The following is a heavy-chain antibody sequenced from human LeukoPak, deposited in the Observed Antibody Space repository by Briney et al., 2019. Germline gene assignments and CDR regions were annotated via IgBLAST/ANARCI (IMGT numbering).Heavy chain of an antibody. V-gene: IGHV3-74*01. CDR3: ARASTTVPNLLDH. CDR2: IKGDGSST. D-gene: IGHD4-17*01. CDR1: GFTFSTYW. Sequence: GGSLRLSCAASGFTFSTYWMHWVRQAPGKGLVWVTRIKGDGSSTIYADSVKGRFTISRDNSKNTLYLQTSSLRAEDTAVYYCARASTTVPNLLDHWGRGTLVTVSS. J-gene: IGHJ4*02.